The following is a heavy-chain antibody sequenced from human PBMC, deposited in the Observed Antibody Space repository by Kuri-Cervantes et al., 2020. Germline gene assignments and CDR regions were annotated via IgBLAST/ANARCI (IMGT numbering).Heavy chain of an antibody. J-gene: IGHJ4*02. CDR1: GGSVSSGSYY. CDR2: IYYSGST. V-gene: IGHV4-61*01. Sequence: GSLRLSCTVSGGSVSSGSYYWSWIRQPPGKGLEWIGYIYYSGSTNYNPSLKSRVTISVDTSKNQFSLKLSSVTAEDTAVYYCARLGVPTGTTSVKENFDYWGQGTLVTVSS. D-gene: IGHD1-1*01. CDR3: ARLGVPTGTTSVKENFDY.